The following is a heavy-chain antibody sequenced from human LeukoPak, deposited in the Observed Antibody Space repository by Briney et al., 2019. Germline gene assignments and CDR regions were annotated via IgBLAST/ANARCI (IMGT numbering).Heavy chain of an antibody. CDR3: ARDSGPGYYEVDY. J-gene: IGHJ4*02. Sequence: PGGSLRLSCAASGFTFSSYSMNWVRQAPGKGLEWVSSISSSSSYIYYADSVKGRFTISRDNAKNSLYLQMNSLRAEDTAVYYCARDSGPGYYEVDYWGQGTLVTVSS. CDR1: GFTFSSYS. CDR2: ISSSSSYI. D-gene: IGHD3-22*01. V-gene: IGHV3-21*01.